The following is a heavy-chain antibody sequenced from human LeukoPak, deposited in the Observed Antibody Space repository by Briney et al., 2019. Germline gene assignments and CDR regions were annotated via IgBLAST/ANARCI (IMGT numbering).Heavy chain of an antibody. J-gene: IGHJ4*02. V-gene: IGHV4-59*01. D-gene: IGHD3-22*01. Sequence: ETLSLTXTVSGGSXXSYYWSWIRQPPGKGLEWIGYIYYSGSTNYNPSLKSRVTISVDTSKNQFSLKLSSVTAADTAVYYCARKARYYYDSSGYYSLFDYWGQGTLVTVSS. CDR2: IYYSGST. CDR3: ARKARYYYDSSGYYSLFDY. CDR1: GGSXXSYY.